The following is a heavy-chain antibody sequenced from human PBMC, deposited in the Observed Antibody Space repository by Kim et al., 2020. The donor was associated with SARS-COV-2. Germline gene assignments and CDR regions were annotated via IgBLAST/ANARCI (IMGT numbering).Heavy chain of an antibody. Sequence: GGSLRLSCAASGFTFSSYGMHWVRQAPGKGLEWVAVIWYDGSNKYYADSVKGRFTISRDNSKNTLYLQMNSLRAEDTAVYYCARDPMVRGVTTPRGGMDVWGQGTTVTVSS. CDR1: GFTFSSYG. D-gene: IGHD3-10*01. CDR2: IWYDGSNK. J-gene: IGHJ6*02. CDR3: ARDPMVRGVTTPRGGMDV. V-gene: IGHV3-33*01.